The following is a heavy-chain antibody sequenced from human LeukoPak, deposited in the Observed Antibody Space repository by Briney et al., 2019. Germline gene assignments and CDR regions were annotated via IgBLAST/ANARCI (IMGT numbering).Heavy chain of an antibody. CDR3: ARGIREGYSSSWYYDY. D-gene: IGHD6-13*01. J-gene: IGHJ4*02. V-gene: IGHV4-59*01. CDR1: GGSISSYY. CDR2: IYYSGST. Sequence: PSETLSLTCTVSGGSISSYYWSWIRQPPGKGLEWIGYIYYSGSTNYNPSLKSRVTISVDTSKNPFSLKLSSVTAADTAVYYCARGIREGYSSSWYYDYWGQGTLVTVSS.